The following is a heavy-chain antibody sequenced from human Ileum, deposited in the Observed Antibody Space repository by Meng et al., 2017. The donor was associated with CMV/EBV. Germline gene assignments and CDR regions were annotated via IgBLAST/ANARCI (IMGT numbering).Heavy chain of an antibody. CDR1: GFSLTTDGVA. Sequence: HITLRESGPALVKPTQPLTLTCTFPGFSLTTDGVAVGWIRQPPGKALEWLALIYWNDVEHYSPSLKSRLTITKDTSKDQVVLTMANMDPVDTGTYYCIYGVAIFWGQGTLVTVSS. J-gene: IGHJ4*02. V-gene: IGHV2-5*04. CDR2: IYWNDVE. CDR3: IYGVAIF. D-gene: IGHD2-15*01.